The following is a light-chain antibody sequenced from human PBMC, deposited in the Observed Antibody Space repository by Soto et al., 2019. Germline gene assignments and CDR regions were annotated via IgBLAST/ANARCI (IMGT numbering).Light chain of an antibody. J-gene: IGLJ2*01. Sequence: HSALTQPASVSGSPGQSIAISGTGSSSDIGDYNYVSWYQQHPGKAPKLMIFDVSNRPSGVSKRFAGSMSGNTASLTISGLQPEDEADYYCSSYTGGSTVVFGGGTKLSVL. CDR2: DVS. V-gene: IGLV2-14*01. CDR3: SSYTGGSTVV. CDR1: SSDIGDYNY.